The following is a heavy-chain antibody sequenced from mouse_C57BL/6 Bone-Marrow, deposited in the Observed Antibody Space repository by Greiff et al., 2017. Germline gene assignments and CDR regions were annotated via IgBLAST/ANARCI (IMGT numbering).Heavy chain of an antibody. CDR3: ARRGDGYSYAMDY. Sequence: EVKLVESGGGLVQPGGSLKLSCAASGFTFSDYGMAWVRQAPRTGPEWVAFIRNLAYSIYYADTVTGRFTIHRENAKNTRYLEMSSLRSEDTAMYYCARRGDGYSYAMDYWGQGTSVTVSS. CDR1: GFTFSDYG. D-gene: IGHD2-3*01. V-gene: IGHV5-15*04. J-gene: IGHJ4*01. CDR2: IRNLAYSI.